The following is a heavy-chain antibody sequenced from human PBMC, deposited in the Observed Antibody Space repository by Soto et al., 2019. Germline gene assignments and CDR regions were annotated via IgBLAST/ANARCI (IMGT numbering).Heavy chain of an antibody. V-gene: IGHV3-23*01. CDR2: VGTGGTA. CDR3: VRENYYYGMDV. Sequence: GGSLRLSCAGSGFTFSSYAMSWVRQAPGKGLEWVSAVGTGGTAYYADSVKGRFTISRDNSKNTLYLQMNSLRAEDTAVYYCVRENYYYGMDVWGQGTTVTVSS. CDR1: GFTFSSYA. J-gene: IGHJ6*02.